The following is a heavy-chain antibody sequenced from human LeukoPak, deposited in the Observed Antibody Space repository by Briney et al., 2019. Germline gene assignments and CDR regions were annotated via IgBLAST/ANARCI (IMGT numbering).Heavy chain of an antibody. V-gene: IGHV3-66*04. CDR2: IYSGGST. J-gene: IGHJ4*02. CDR1: GFTVSSNY. Sequence: GGSLRLSCAASGFTVSSNYMSWVRQAPGKGLEWVSVIYSGGSTYYADSVKGRFTISRDNSKNTLYLQMNSLRAEDTALYYCAKPKGPNYFDYWGQGTLVTVSS. CDR3: AKPKGPNYFDY.